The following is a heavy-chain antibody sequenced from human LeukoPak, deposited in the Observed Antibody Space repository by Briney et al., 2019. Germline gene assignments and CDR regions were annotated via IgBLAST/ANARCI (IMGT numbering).Heavy chain of an antibody. D-gene: IGHD1-26*01. Sequence: PGGSLRLSCAAFGFTFSSHWMHWVRQVPGRGLVWVSRINSDGSSATYTDSVKGRFTISRDNARNTLYLQMNSLRAEDTAVYYCARDRIVGATSVDGFDIWGQGTMVTVSS. J-gene: IGHJ3*02. CDR1: GFTFSSHW. V-gene: IGHV3-74*01. CDR2: INSDGSSA. CDR3: ARDRIVGATSVDGFDI.